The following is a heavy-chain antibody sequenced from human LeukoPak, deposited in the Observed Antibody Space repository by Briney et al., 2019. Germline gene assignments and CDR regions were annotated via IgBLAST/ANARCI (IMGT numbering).Heavy chain of an antibody. J-gene: IGHJ4*02. CDR2: INWNGGST. CDR3: ARVGEIETTDYLDY. D-gene: IGHD4-11*01. CDR1: GFTFDNYG. Sequence: GGSLRLSCAASGFTFDNYGMTWVRQVPGRGLEWVSGINWNGGSTGYADSVRGRFTISRDNDKNSLFLQMNSLRAEDTAVYYCARVGEIETTDYLDYWGQGTLVTVSS. V-gene: IGHV3-20*04.